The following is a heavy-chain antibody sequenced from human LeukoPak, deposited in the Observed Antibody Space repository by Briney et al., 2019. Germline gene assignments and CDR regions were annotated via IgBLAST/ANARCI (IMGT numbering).Heavy chain of an antibody. Sequence: GGSLRLSCAASGFTFSSYDMHWVRQATGKGLEWVSAIGTAGDPYYPGSVKGRFTISRENAKNSLYLQMNSLRAGDTAVYCCARAAYYGSGSYVSYYFDYWGQGTLVTVSS. J-gene: IGHJ4*02. V-gene: IGHV3-13*05. CDR1: GFTFSSYD. CDR3: ARAAYYGSGSYVSYYFDY. D-gene: IGHD3-10*01. CDR2: IGTAGDP.